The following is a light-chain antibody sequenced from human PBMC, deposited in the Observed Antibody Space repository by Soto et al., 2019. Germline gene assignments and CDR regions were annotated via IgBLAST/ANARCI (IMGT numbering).Light chain of an antibody. CDR1: QSLSNN. V-gene: IGKV3-15*01. Sequence: IVMTQSPASLSVSPGERATLSCRASQSLSNNLAWYQQKSGQAPRLLIYDASTRATGVPARFSGSGSGREFTLTISSLQFEDFAVYYCPQYNNWPPWTFGQGTKVEIK. CDR2: DAS. CDR3: PQYNNWPPWT. J-gene: IGKJ1*01.